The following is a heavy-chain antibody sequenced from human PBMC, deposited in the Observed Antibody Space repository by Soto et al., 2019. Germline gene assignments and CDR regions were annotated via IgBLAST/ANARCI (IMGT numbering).Heavy chain of an antibody. CDR3: TRWLGYRAGSGV. D-gene: IGHD3-10*01. CDR1: GCTFTRYG. Sequence: AXSVKVSCKASGCTFTRYGISWVRRATGQGLERMGWIXHKTGXTGFAQKFHGXXTMTRNTSTTTAYMELNSLRYEHTDVYYCTRWLGYRAGSGVWGQGTTVTVYS. V-gene: IGHV1-8*01. J-gene: IGHJ6*02. CDR2: IXHKTGXT.